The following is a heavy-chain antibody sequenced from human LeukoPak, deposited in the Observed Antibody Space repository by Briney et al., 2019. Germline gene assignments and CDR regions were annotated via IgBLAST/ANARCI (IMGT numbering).Heavy chain of an antibody. J-gene: IGHJ4*02. CDR1: GFTFSSYA. CDR2: INSDGRST. D-gene: IGHD6-13*01. CDR3: TRVFVGDEYSSSGY. Sequence: PGGSLRLSCAASGFTFSSYAMSWVRQAPGKGLEWVSRINSDGRSTTYADSVRGQFTVSRDDAKNTLYLQTNSLKVEDTAMYYCTRVFVGDEYSSSGYWGQGTLVTVSS. V-gene: IGHV3-74*01.